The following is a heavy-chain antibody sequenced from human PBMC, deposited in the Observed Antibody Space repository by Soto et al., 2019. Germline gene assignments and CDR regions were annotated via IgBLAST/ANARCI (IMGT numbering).Heavy chain of an antibody. CDR1: GFTFRSYA. CDR2: IGGSGGST. D-gene: IGHD6-19*01. CDR3: AKDWAYSSGWYGAGAFDI. J-gene: IGHJ3*02. V-gene: IGHV3-23*01. Sequence: GGSLRLSCAASGFTFRSYAMNWVRQAPGKGLEWVSAIGGSGGSTYYADSVKGRFTISRDNSKNTLYLQMNSLRAEDTAVYYCAKDWAYSSGWYGAGAFDIWGQGTMVTVSS.